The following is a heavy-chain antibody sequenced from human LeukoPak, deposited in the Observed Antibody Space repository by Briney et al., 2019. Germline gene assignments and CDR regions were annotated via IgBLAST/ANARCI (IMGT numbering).Heavy chain of an antibody. V-gene: IGHV4-34*01. Sequence: SETLSLTCAVYGGSFIDYYWTWMRQPPGKGLEWIGEINHSGSTNYNPSLKSRITISVDTSKNQFSLKLNSVTAADTAVYYCARGGWVVPAAINSWGQGTLVTASS. J-gene: IGHJ4*02. CDR3: ARGGWVVPAAINS. CDR1: GGSFIDYY. D-gene: IGHD2-2*02. CDR2: INHSGST.